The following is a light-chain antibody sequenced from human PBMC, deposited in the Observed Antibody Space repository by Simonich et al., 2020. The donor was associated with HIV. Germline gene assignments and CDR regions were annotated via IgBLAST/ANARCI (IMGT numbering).Light chain of an antibody. V-gene: IGKV3D-20*01. Sequence: EIELTQSPGTLSLSPGERATLSCRASQSVSSSYLAWYQQKPGLAPRLLIYDASSRATGIPDRFSGSGSGTEFTLTISSLQSEDFVVYYCQQYNNWPYTFGQGTKLEIK. CDR2: DAS. CDR1: QSVSSSY. J-gene: IGKJ2*01. CDR3: QQYNNWPYT.